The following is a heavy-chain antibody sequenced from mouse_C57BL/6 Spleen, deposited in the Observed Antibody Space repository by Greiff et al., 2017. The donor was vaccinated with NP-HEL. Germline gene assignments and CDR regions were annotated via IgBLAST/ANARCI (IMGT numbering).Heavy chain of an antibody. CDR1: GYTFTSYW. Sequence: QVQLQQPGAELVRPGSSVKLSCKASGYTFTSYWMHWVKQRPIQGLEWIGNIDPSDSETHYNQKFKDKATLTVDKSSSTAYMQLSSLTSEDSAVYYCARGTTVVAPYDAMDYWGQGTSVTVSS. D-gene: IGHD1-1*01. V-gene: IGHV1-52*01. CDR2: IDPSDSET. CDR3: ARGTTVVAPYDAMDY. J-gene: IGHJ4*01.